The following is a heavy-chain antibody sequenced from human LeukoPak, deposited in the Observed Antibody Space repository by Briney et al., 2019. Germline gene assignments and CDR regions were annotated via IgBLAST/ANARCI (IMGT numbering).Heavy chain of an antibody. CDR3: ASYGAIAAAVYYFDY. CDR1: GGSISYFY. J-gene: IGHJ4*02. Sequence: PSETLSLTCTVSGGSISYFYWSWIRQPAGKGLEWIGRIYTSGSTNYNPSLKSRVTISVDTSKNQFSLKLSSVTAADTAVYYCASYGAIAAAVYYFDYWGQGTLVTVSS. CDR2: IYTSGST. D-gene: IGHD6-13*01. V-gene: IGHV4-4*07.